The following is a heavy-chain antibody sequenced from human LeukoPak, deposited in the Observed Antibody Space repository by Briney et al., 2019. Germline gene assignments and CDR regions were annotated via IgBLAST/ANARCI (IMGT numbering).Heavy chain of an antibody. CDR3: ARVYTGSSWYYYYYMDV. Sequence: SETLSLTCTVSGYSISSGYYWGWIRQPPGKGLEWIGTIYHSESPYYNPSLKSRVTISVDTSKNQFSLKLRSLTAADTAVYYCARVYTGSSWYYYYYMDVWGKGTTVTVSS. CDR2: IYHSESP. D-gene: IGHD6-13*01. V-gene: IGHV4-38-2*02. CDR1: GYSISSGYY. J-gene: IGHJ6*03.